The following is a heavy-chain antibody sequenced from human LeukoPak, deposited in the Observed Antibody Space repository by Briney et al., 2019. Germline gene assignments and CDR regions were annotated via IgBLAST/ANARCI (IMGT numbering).Heavy chain of an antibody. D-gene: IGHD5-18*01. Sequence: GGSLRLSCAASGFTFSSYWMHWVRQAPGKGLVCVSRINSDGSSTSYADSVKGRFTISRDNAKNTLYLQMNSLRAEDTAVYYCARIRGYSYGYGFDYWGQGTLVTVSS. V-gene: IGHV3-74*01. CDR3: ARIRGYSYGYGFDY. J-gene: IGHJ4*02. CDR1: GFTFSSYW. CDR2: INSDGSST.